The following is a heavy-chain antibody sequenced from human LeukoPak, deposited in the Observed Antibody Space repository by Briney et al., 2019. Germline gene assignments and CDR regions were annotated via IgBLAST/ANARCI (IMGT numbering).Heavy chain of an antibody. Sequence: PSETLSLTCSVSGYSISRGYSWGWIRQPPGKGLEWIGSISPGGSIHYNPSLKSRVTLSVDTSMNQFSLKVNSVTAADTAVYFCAGDYGSTQNYIDYWGQGTLVTVSS. CDR3: AGDYGSTQNYIDY. CDR1: GYSISRGYS. J-gene: IGHJ4*02. V-gene: IGHV4-38-2*02. CDR2: ISPGGSI. D-gene: IGHD4-17*01.